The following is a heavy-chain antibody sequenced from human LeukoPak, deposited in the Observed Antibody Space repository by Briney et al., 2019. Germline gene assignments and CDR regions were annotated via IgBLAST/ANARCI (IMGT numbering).Heavy chain of an antibody. V-gene: IGHV1-2*02. CDR2: INPNSGGT. CDR1: GYTFTGYY. J-gene: IGHJ5*02. CDR3: ARDAGYSYGTGWFDP. Sequence: ASVKVSCKASGYTFTGYYTHWVRQAPGQGLEWMGWINPNSGGTNYAQKFQGRVTMTRDTSISTAYKELSRLRSDDTAVYYCARDAGYSYGTGWFDPWGQGTLVTVSS. D-gene: IGHD5-18*01.